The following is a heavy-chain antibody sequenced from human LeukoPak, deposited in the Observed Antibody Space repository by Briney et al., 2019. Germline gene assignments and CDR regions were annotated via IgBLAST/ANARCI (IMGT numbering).Heavy chain of an antibody. CDR3: SRGPIQLWLHNAMDV. V-gene: IGHV3-49*04. J-gene: IGHJ6*02. Sequence: GGSLRLSCTASGFTFGDHALSWVRQAPGKGLEWVGFIRSKAYSGTTEYAASVKGRFTISRDDSKSIAYLQMNSLKTEDTAVYYCSRGPIQLWLHNAMDVWGQGTTVTVSS. CDR2: IRSKAYSGTT. CDR1: GFTFGDHA. D-gene: IGHD5-18*01.